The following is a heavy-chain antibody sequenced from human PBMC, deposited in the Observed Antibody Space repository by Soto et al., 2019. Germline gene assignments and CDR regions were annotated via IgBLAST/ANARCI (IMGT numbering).Heavy chain of an antibody. D-gene: IGHD2-2*03. CDR3: AKDLALYQIGSHYGMDV. CDR2: ISFDGTNT. J-gene: IGHJ6*02. Sequence: QVQLVESGGGVVQPGGSLRLACAASGFSFNTYGIHWVRQPPGKGLEWVAVISFDGTNTFEADSVKGRFTISRDNSKNILYLQMNRLTIEDAAVYYCAKDLALYQIGSHYGMDVGGPGTTVTVSS. V-gene: IGHV3-30*18. CDR1: GFSFNTYG.